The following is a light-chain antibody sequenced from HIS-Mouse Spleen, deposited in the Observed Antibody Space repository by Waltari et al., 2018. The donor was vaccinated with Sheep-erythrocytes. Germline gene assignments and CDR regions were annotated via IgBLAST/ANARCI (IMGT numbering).Light chain of an antibody. CDR3: QQYNNWPWT. CDR1: QSVSSN. CDR2: GAS. Sequence: EIVMTQSPATLSVSPGERATLSCRASQSVSSNLAWYQQKPGQAPRLLIMGASTRATGIPARFSGSGSGTEFTLTISSMQSEDFAVYYCQQYNNWPWTFGQGTKVEIK. V-gene: IGKV3-15*01. J-gene: IGKJ1*01.